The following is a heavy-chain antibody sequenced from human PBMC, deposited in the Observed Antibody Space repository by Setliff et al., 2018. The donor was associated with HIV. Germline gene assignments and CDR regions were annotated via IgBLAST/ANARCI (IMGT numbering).Heavy chain of an antibody. D-gene: IGHD3-10*01. CDR3: AREGSPIYYFDY. CDR1: GYTFTDYY. J-gene: IGHJ4*02. Sequence: ASVKVSCKASGYTFTDYYIHWARQAPGQGLEWMRWITPDSGGTNYAQKFQGRVTMTRDTSISTAYMEVSSLRSDDTAVYYCAREGSPIYYFDYWSQGTLVTVSS. CDR2: ITPDSGGT. V-gene: IGHV1-2*02.